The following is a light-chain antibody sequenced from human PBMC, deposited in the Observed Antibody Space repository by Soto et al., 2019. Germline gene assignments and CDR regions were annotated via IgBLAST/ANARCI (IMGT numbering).Light chain of an antibody. V-gene: IGKV2-28*01. CDR1: QSLLHSNGYNY. Sequence: DLVMTQSSLSLPVIPGEPASISCRSRQSLLHSNGYNYLGWFVQRPGQSPQLLINLGSGRASGEPDRFSGRECRTDETTKISRGEAEEGGVDYSTQVLQSPLTCGGGTEVEIK. CDR2: LGS. CDR3: TQVLQSPLT. J-gene: IGKJ4*02.